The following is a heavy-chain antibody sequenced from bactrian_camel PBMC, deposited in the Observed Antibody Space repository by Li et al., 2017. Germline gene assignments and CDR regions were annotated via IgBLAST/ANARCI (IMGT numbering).Heavy chain of an antibody. CDR2: SSSGALSL. Sequence: QLVESGGGVVQPGGSLRLSCAASGFTFTNYWMHWVRQGPGKGLEWVSSSSSGALSLVYADSVKGRFTISRDKGKDTVYLQLNSLKPEDTAMYYCLSSLGSDEGYWGQGTQVTVS. J-gene: IGHJ4*01. CDR3: LSSLGSDEGY. D-gene: IGHD5*01. V-gene: IGHV3S25*01. CDR1: GFTFTNYW.